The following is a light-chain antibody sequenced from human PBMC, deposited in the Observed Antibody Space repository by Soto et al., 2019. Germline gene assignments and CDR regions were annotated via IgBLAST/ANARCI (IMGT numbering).Light chain of an antibody. CDR1: SSDVGGYNY. CDR2: EVS. V-gene: IGLV2-8*01. J-gene: IGLJ2*01. CDR3: SSYAGSTL. Sequence: QSALTQPPSASGSPGQSVTISCTGTSSDVGGYNYVSWYQQHPGKAPKLMIYEVSKRPSGVPDRFSGSKSGNTASLTVSGLQAEDEADYYFSSYAGSTLFGGGTKLTVL.